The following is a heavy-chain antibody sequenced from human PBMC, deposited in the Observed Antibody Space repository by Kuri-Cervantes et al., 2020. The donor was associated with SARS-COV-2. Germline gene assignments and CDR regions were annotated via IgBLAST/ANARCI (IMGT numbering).Heavy chain of an antibody. CDR3: ARGVVGAIHPEYFQH. D-gene: IGHD1-26*01. CDR1: GGTFSSYA. J-gene: IGHJ1*01. CDR2: ISAYNGNT. V-gene: IGHV1-18*01. Sequence: ASVKVSCKSSGGTFSSYAISWVRQAPGQGREWMGWISAYNGNTNYAQKLQGRVTMTTDTSTSTAYMELKSLRSDATAVYYCARGVVGAIHPEYFQHWGQSTLVTVSS.